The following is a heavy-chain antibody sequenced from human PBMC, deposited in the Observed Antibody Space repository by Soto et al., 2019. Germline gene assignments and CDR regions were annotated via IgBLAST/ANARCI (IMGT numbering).Heavy chain of an antibody. D-gene: IGHD3-10*02. CDR2: IKPDESDT. Sequence: EVQLVESGGDLVQPGGSLRLSCAATGFPFSSYGMTWVRRAPGKGLQWVASIKPDESDTYSLDSVRGRFTVSRDNPRNSVYLQMNRLGVDATALYHCVKGHLFVDPWGQGALEIVTS. CDR1: GFPFSSYG. CDR3: VKGHLFVDP. J-gene: IGHJ5*02. V-gene: IGHV3-7*01.